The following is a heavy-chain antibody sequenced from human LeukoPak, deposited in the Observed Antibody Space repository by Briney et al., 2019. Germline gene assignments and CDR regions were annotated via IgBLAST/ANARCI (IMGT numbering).Heavy chain of an antibody. CDR3: ATTTPRGYCSSTSCPYYFDY. CDR1: GFTFSDYY. V-gene: IGHV3-11*01. J-gene: IGHJ4*02. Sequence: GGSLRLSCAASGFTFSDYYMSRIRQAPGKGLEWVSYISSSGSTIYYADSVKGRFTISRDNAKNSLYLQMNSLRAEDTAVYYCATTTPRGYCSSTSCPYYFDYWGQGTLVTVSS. D-gene: IGHD2-2*01. CDR2: ISSSGSTI.